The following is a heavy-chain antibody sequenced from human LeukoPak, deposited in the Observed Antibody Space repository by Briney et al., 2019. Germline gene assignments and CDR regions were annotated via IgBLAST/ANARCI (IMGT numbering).Heavy chain of an antibody. D-gene: IGHD6-19*01. CDR1: GFNLSSYG. Sequence: PGGSLRLSCAASGFNLSSYGMPWVRQAPAKGLERVAVIWYDGSNKYYADSVKGRFTISRDNSKNTLYLQINSLRAEDTAVYCCARDIMGIAVYTFDYWGQGTLVTVSS. V-gene: IGHV3-33*01. CDR3: ARDIMGIAVYTFDY. J-gene: IGHJ4*02. CDR2: IWYDGSNK.